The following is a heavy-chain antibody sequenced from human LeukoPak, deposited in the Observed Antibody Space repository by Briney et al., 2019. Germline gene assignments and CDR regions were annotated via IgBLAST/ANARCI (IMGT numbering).Heavy chain of an antibody. CDR3: AKYLSAKGPPYALDV. J-gene: IGHJ6*02. Sequence: PGGSLRLSCAASGFTFSNYAMNWVRQAPGKGLEWVSVIYTNGDTSHADSVKGRFTISRDSSKNTLYLHMNSLKAEDTAVYYCAKYLSAKGPPYALDVWGQGTTVTVSS. CDR1: GFTFSNYA. V-gene: IGHV3-23*05. CDR2: IYTNGDT.